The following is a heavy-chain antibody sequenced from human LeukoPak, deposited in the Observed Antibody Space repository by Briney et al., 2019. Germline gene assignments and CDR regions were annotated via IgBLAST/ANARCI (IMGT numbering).Heavy chain of an antibody. CDR1: GFTFNNYA. D-gene: IGHD3-10*01. Sequence: PGESLRLSCAASGFTFNNYAMNWVRQTPGGRLEWVSFIGISSGPLLYADSVKGRFTISRDNAKASVYLQMNRLRAEDTAVYYCARAKGYTSSYSFDYWGQGILVTVSS. CDR3: ARAKGYTSSYSFDY. CDR2: IGISSGPL. J-gene: IGHJ4*02. V-gene: IGHV3-48*04.